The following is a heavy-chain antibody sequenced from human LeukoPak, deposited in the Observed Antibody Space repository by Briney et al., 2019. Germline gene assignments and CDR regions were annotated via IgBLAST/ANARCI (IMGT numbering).Heavy chain of an antibody. D-gene: IGHD2-2*01. CDR2: IYTSGST. V-gene: IGHV4-61*02. Sequence: SETLSLTCTVSGYSISSGSYYWSWIRQPAGKGLEWIGRIYTSGSTNYNPSLKSRVTISVDTSKNQFSLKLSSVTAADTAVYYCARDRIVVVPAAIHHLGLGDYYYYMDVWGKGTTVTVSS. CDR3: ARDRIVVVPAAIHHLGLGDYYYYMDV. CDR1: GYSISSGSYY. J-gene: IGHJ6*03.